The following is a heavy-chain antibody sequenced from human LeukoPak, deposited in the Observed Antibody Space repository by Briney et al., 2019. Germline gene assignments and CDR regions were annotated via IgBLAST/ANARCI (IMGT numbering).Heavy chain of an antibody. V-gene: IGHV4-59*12. CDR2: IYYSGST. Sequence: SSETLSLTCTVSGGSISSYYWSWIRQPPGKGLEWIGYIYYSGSTNYNPSLKSRVTMSVDTSKNQFSLNLISVTAADTAVYYCATGAGDFDHWGQGILVTVSS. J-gene: IGHJ4*02. CDR1: GGSISSYY. D-gene: IGHD1-14*01. CDR3: ATGAGDFDH.